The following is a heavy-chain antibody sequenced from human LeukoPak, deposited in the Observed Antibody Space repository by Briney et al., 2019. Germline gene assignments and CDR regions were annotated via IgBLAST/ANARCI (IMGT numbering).Heavy chain of an antibody. V-gene: IGHV4-59*01. J-gene: IGHJ3*02. CDR1: GGTIGSYY. CDR3: ARAGWATGDAFDI. D-gene: IGHD1-26*01. CDR2: IYYIGST. Sequence: PSETLSLTCSVSGGTIGSYYWSWIRQPPGKGLEWIGYIYYIGSTNYNPSLKSRVTISVDTSKNQFSLNLSSVTAADTAVYYCARAGWATGDAFDIWGQGKMATVFS.